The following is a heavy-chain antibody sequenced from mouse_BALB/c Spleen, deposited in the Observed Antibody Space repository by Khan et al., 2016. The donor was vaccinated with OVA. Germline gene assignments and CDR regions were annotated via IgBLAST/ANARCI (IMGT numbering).Heavy chain of an antibody. V-gene: IGHV9-3-1*01. Sequence: QIQLVQSGPELKKPGETVKISCKASGHTFTKYGMNWVKQAPGKGLKWMGWINTYTGEPTYADDFNGRFAFSLETSASTAYLQINNLTNEDTATFYCARPPYLRYVLDNWGQGTSVTVSS. J-gene: IGHJ4*01. CDR2: INTYTGEP. CDR1: GHTFTKYG. CDR3: ARPPYLRYVLDN.